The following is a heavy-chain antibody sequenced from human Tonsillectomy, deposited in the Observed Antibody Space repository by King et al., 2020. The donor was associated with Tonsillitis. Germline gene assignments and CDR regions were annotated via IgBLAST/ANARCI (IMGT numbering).Heavy chain of an antibody. J-gene: IGHJ4*02. CDR1: GFTFSSYA. Sequence: VQLVESGGGLVQPGGSLRLSCAASGFTFSSYAMSWVRQAPGKGLEWVSAITSSGGNKYYTDSVKGRFTSSRDNSRNTLYLQMNSLRAEDTAVYYCAKGRVGSGWTFDYWGQGTLVTVSS. V-gene: IGHV3-23*04. D-gene: IGHD6-19*01. CDR3: AKGRVGSGWTFDY. CDR2: ITSSGGNK.